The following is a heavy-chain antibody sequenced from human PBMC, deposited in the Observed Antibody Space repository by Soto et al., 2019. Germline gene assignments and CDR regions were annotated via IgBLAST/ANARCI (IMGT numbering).Heavy chain of an antibody. CDR1: GFTFSRSG. J-gene: IGHJ4*02. V-gene: IGHV3-33*01. CDR3: ARDWGIVYYALDY. CDR2: IWFDGSKK. D-gene: IGHD3-16*01. Sequence: QVQLVESGGGVVQAGTSLRLSCAASGFTFSRSGMHWVRQAPDKGLEWVAVIWFDGSKKYYAESVKGRFTISRDDSKSTLYLQMNSLRAEDTAVYYCARDWGIVYYALDYWGQGTLVTVSS.